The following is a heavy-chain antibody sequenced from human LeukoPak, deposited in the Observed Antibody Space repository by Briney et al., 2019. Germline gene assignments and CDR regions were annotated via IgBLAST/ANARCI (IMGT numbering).Heavy chain of an antibody. CDR1: GFPFRSYW. D-gene: IGHD1-26*01. CDR2: INSDGSST. J-gene: IGHJ6*03. CDR3: AREYSGSHGNLYYYYYMDV. V-gene: IGHV3-74*01. Sequence: PGGSLRLSCAASGFPFRSYWMHWVRQAPGQGLVWVSRINSDGSSTSYADSVKGRFTISRDNAKNTLYLQMNSLRAEDTALYYCAREYSGSHGNLYYYYYMDVWGKGTTVTVSS.